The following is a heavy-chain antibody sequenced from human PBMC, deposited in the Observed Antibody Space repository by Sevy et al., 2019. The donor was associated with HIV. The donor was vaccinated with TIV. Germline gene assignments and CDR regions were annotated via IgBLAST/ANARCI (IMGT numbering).Heavy chain of an antibody. CDR3: AKDRITMIGDAVDV. CDR1: GFTFSSYA. V-gene: IGHV3-23*01. J-gene: IGHJ3*01. CDR2: LSGSGGST. Sequence: GGSLRLSCAASGFTFSSYAMSWVRQAPGKGLEWVSGLSGSGGSTYYADSVKGRFTISRDNSKNPLYLQMNSLRAEDTAVDYCAKDRITMIGDAVDVWGQGTMVTVSS. D-gene: IGHD3-22*01.